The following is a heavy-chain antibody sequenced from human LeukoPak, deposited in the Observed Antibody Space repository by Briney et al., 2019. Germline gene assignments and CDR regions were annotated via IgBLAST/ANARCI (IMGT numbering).Heavy chain of an antibody. CDR1: GYTFTGYY. D-gene: IGHD3-22*01. CDR2: INPNSGGT. Sequence: ASVKVSCKASGYTFTGYYIHWVRQAPGQGLEWMGWINPNSGGTNYEQKFQGRVTMTRDTSINAAHMEMSRLGSDDTAVYFCARGGQIPPIMSYYDNSDYYPSPFDYWGQGTLVTVSS. V-gene: IGHV1-2*02. CDR3: ARGGQIPPIMSYYDNSDYYPSPFDY. J-gene: IGHJ4*02.